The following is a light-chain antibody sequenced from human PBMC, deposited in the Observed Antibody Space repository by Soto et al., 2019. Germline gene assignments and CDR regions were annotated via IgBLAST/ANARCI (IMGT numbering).Light chain of an antibody. Sequence: EIEMMHSPATLSVSPGDTASLPCRASQSAGSFLAWYQQKPGQAPRLLIYYISTRATGIPARFSGSGSGTEFTLTINSLQSEDSAVYYCQQHGRSPLTFGQGTRVEIK. CDR3: QQHGRSPLT. J-gene: IGKJ5*01. V-gene: IGKV3D-15*02. CDR2: YIS. CDR1: QSAGSF.